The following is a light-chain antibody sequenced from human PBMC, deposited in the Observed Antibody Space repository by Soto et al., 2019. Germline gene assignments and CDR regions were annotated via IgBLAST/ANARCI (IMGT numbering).Light chain of an antibody. CDR1: QSVDND. CDR3: QQYNNWPLT. Sequence: EIVMTQSPATLSVSPGDRATLSCRASQSVDNDLAWYQQKPGQPPRLLIYDASTRATGIPARFSGSQSGTEFTLTISSLLSEDFAVYSCQQYNNWPLTVGGGNKVEIK. CDR2: DAS. J-gene: IGKJ4*01. V-gene: IGKV3D-15*01.